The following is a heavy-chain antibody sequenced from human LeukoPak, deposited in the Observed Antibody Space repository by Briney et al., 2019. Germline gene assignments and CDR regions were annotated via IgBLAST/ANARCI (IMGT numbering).Heavy chain of an antibody. CDR2: IKYDGSEK. CDR1: GFTFSSYA. D-gene: IGHD6-13*01. CDR3: ARDIAPAGLFFDY. V-gene: IGHV3-7*01. J-gene: IGHJ4*02. Sequence: GRSLRLSCAASGFTFSSYAMSWVRQAPGKGLEWVANIKYDGSEKDYVDSVKGRSTISRDNAKNSLYLQMNSLRAEDTAVYYCARDIAPAGLFFDYWGQGTLVTVSS.